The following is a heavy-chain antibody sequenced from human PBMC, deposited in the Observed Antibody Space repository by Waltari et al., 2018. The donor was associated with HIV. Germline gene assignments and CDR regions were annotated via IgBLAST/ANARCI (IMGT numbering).Heavy chain of an antibody. CDR3: ARGEEGYSGYDLSWFDT. V-gene: IGHV4-34*01. D-gene: IGHD5-12*01. CDR1: GGSFSGYY. Sequence: QVQLQQWGAGLLKPSETLSLTCAVYGGSFSGYYWSWIRQPPGKGREWIGEIKHSGRAKENPSIKSRVTISADQAKNQFSVKGNSVTAADTAVYYCARGEEGYSGYDLSWFDTWGQGTLVTVSS. CDR2: IKHSGRA. J-gene: IGHJ5*02.